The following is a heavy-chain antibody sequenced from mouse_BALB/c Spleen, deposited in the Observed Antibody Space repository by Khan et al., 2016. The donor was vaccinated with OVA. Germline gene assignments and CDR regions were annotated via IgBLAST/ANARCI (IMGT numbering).Heavy chain of an antibody. CDR1: GFTFSGFG. CDR3: ARTGYYYFDY. J-gene: IGHJ2*01. V-gene: IGHV5-17*02. Sequence: EVELVESGGGLVQTGGSRKLSCAASGFTFSGFGMHWVRQAPEKGLEWVAYISSDSNTIYSADTVKGRFTLSRDNPKNTLFLQMTSLRSEDTAMYYCARTGYYYFDYWGQGTTLTVSS. CDR2: ISSDSNTI. D-gene: IGHD2-3*01.